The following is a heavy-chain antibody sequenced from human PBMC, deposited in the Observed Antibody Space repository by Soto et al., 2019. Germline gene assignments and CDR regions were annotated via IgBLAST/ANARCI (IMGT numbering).Heavy chain of an antibody. J-gene: IGHJ4*02. Sequence: SETLSLTCTVSGGSISSGDYYWSWIRQPPGKGLEWIGYIYYSGSTYYNPSLKSRVTISVDTSRNQFSLKLSSVTAADTAVYYCARVRREYDNSGPVDYWGQGTRVTVSS. V-gene: IGHV4-30-4*01. CDR3: ARVRREYDNSGPVDY. CDR1: GGSISSGDYY. D-gene: IGHD3-22*01. CDR2: IYYSGST.